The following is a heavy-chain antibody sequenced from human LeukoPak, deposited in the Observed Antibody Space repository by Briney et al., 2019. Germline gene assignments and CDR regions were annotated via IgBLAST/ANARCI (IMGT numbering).Heavy chain of an antibody. V-gene: IGHV3-30*18. CDR1: GFTFSSYG. CDR3: AKGYYYDSSGYEEV. CDR2: ISYDGSNK. D-gene: IGHD3-22*01. J-gene: IGHJ4*02. Sequence: PGRSLRLSCAASGFTFSSYGMLWVRQAPGKGLEWVAVISYDGSNKYYADSVKGRFTISRDNSKNTLYLQMNSLRAEDTAVYYCAKGYYYDSSGYEEVWGQGTLVTVSS.